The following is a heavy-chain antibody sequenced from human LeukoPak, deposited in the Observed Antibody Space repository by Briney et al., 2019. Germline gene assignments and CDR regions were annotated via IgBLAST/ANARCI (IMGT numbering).Heavy chain of an antibody. CDR1: GFTFDDYG. D-gene: IGHD6-19*01. CDR3: ARDQGIAVAPDAFDI. V-gene: IGHV3-20*04. J-gene: IGHJ3*02. CDR2: INWNGGST. Sequence: GGSLRLSCAASGFTFDDYGMSWVRQAPGKGLEWVSGINWNGGSTGYADSVKGRLTISRDNAKNSLYLQMNSLRAEDTALYYCARDQGIAVAPDAFDIWGQGTMVTVSS.